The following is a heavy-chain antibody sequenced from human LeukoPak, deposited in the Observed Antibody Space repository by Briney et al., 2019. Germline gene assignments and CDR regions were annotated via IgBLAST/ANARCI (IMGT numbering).Heavy chain of an antibody. CDR1: GFTFRDYF. CDR2: TNTAGNTI. Sequence: GGSLRLSCAASGFTFRDYFMSWIRPAPGKGLEWVAYTNTAGNTIYYADSMKGRFTISRDNAKNSLYLQMNTLRAEDTAVYYCARATYDSSAVDAFDIWGQGTMVTVSP. V-gene: IGHV3-11*01. CDR3: ARATYDSSAVDAFDI. D-gene: IGHD3-22*01. J-gene: IGHJ3*02.